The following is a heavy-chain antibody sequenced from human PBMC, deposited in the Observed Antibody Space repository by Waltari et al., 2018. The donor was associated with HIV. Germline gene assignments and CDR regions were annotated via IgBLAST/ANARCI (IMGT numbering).Heavy chain of an antibody. Sequence: EVQLVESGGGLVQPGGSLRLSCAASGFTFISYWMSWVRQAPGKGLEGVANIRPEGNDKYYVDSVKGRFTISRDNVKNSLYLQMNTLRAEDTAVYYCARGGGAAAGTVDYWGQGTLVTVSS. CDR1: GFTFISYW. CDR2: IRPEGNDK. J-gene: IGHJ4*02. V-gene: IGHV3-7*01. CDR3: ARGGGAAAGTVDY. D-gene: IGHD6-13*01.